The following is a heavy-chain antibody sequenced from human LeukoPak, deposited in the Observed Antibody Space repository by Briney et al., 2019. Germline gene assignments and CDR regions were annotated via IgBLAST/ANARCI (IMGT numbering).Heavy chain of an antibody. Sequence: ASVKVSCKASGYTFNDYFMHWVRQATGQGLEWMGWMNPNSGNTGYAQKFQGRVTITRNTSISTAYMELSSLRSEDTAVYYCARLAAEGRQQLVNFYYYYYMDVWGKGTTVTVSS. V-gene: IGHV1-8*03. CDR3: ARLAAEGRQQLVNFYYYYYMDV. CDR2: MNPNSGNT. D-gene: IGHD6-13*01. J-gene: IGHJ6*03. CDR1: GYTFNDYF.